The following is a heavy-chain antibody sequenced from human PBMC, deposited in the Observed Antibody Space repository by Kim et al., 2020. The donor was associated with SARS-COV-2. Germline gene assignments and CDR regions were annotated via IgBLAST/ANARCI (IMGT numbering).Heavy chain of an antibody. D-gene: IGHD1-1*01. CDR3: ARDPNPTSYGMDV. J-gene: IGHJ6*02. CDR2: INPNSGGT. V-gene: IGHV1-2*06. CDR1: GYTFTGYY. Sequence: ASVKVSCKASGYTFTGYYMHWVRQAPGQGLEWMGRINPNSGGTNYAQKFQGRVTMTRDTSISTAYMELSRLRSDDTAVYYCARDPNPTSYGMDVWGQGTTVTVSS.